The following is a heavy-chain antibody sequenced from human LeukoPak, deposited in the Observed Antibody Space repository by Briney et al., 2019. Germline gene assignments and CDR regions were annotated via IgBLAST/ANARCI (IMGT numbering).Heavy chain of an antibody. CDR2: ISYDGSNK. J-gene: IGHJ4*02. CDR3: AKDDPPVRDY. Sequence: GGSLRLSCAASGFTFSSYGMHWVRQAPGKGLEWVAVISYDGSNKYYADSVKGQFTISRDNSKNTLYLQMNSLRAEDTAVYYCAKDDPPVRDYWGQGTLVTVSS. CDR1: GFTFSSYG. V-gene: IGHV3-30*18.